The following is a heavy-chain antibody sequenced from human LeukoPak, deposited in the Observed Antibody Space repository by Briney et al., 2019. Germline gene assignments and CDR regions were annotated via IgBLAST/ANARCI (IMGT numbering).Heavy chain of an antibody. CDR1: GFTFSSYS. Sequence: RGSLRLSCAASGFTFSSYSMHCVRQAPGKGLEYVSAISSNGVSTYYANSVKGRFTISRDNSKNTLYLQMGSLRAEDMAVYYCARDIVGSSGGGAHTWCLPDHGGQGTLVTVSS. D-gene: IGHD1-26*01. J-gene: IGHJ4*02. V-gene: IGHV3-64*01. CDR2: ISSNGVST. CDR3: ARDIVGSSGGGAHTWCLPDH.